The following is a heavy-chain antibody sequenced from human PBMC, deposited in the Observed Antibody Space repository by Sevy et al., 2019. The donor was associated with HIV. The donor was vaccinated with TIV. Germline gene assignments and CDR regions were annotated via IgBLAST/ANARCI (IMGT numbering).Heavy chain of an antibody. CDR2: IWYDGRTK. V-gene: IGHV3-33*01. D-gene: IGHD1-1*01. Sequence: SLKISCSASGFTFRSFSMHWVRQAPGKGLEWVAAIWYDGRTKQYADSVKGRFTISRDNSKNMLNLEMNSLRAEDTALYFCARDSARVIVPTAGFDSWGQGTVVTVSS. CDR1: GFTFRSFS. J-gene: IGHJ5*01. CDR3: ARDSARVIVPTAGFDS.